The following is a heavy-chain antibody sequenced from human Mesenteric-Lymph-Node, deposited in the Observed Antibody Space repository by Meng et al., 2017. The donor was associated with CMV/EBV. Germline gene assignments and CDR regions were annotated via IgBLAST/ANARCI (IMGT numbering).Heavy chain of an antibody. V-gene: IGHV3-30*02. D-gene: IGHD2-21*01. CDR2: IWYDGSDK. CDR3: AKDRNIVVVIAPFDY. CDR1: GFTFSNYG. Sequence: GESLKISCATSGFTFSNYGMHWVRQPPGKGLEWVAFIWYDGSDKFHVGSVKGRFTISRDNSKNTLYLQMNSLRAEDTAVYYCAKDRNIVVVIAPFDYWGQGTLVTVSS. J-gene: IGHJ4*02.